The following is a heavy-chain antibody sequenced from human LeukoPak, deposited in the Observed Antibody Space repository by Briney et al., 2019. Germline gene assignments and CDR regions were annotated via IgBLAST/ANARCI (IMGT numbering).Heavy chain of an antibody. Sequence: ASVKVSCKVPGYTLTELSMHWVRQAPGKGLEWMGGFDPEDGETIYAQKFQGRVTMTEDTSTDTAYMELSSLRSEDTAVYYCATGLAISSWPSLDYWGQGTLVTVSS. CDR3: ATGLAISSWPSLDY. D-gene: IGHD6-13*01. V-gene: IGHV1-24*01. CDR2: FDPEDGET. J-gene: IGHJ4*02. CDR1: GYTLTELS.